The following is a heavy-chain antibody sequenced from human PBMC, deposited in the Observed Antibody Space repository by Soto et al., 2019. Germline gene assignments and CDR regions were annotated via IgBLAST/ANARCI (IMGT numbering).Heavy chain of an antibody. CDR3: ARDFSYGAD. J-gene: IGHJ4*02. CDR1: GFTFSSYA. D-gene: IGHD5-18*01. Sequence: VQLVESGGGVVQPGRSLRLSCAASGFTFSSYAMHWVRQAPGKGLEWVAVISYDGSNKYYADSVKGRFTISRDNSKNTLYLQMNSLRAEDTAVYYCARDFSYGADWGQGTLVTVSS. CDR2: ISYDGSNK. V-gene: IGHV3-30-3*01.